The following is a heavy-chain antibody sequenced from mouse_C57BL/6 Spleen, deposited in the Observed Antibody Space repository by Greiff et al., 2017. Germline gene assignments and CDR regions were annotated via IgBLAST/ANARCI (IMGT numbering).Heavy chain of an antibody. CDR2: IYPGDGDT. D-gene: IGHD2-10*01. Sequence: QVQLQQSGAELVKPGASVKISCKASGYAFSSYWMNWVKQRPGKGLEWIGQIYPGDGDTNYNGKFKGKATLTADKSSSTAYLQLRILTSEDSAVYFCATLLLSRLAMDYWGQGTSVTVSS. CDR1: GYAFSSYW. J-gene: IGHJ4*01. V-gene: IGHV1-80*01. CDR3: ATLLLSRLAMDY.